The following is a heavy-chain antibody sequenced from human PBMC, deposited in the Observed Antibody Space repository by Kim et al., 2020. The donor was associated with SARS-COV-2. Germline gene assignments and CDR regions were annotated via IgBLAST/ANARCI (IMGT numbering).Heavy chain of an antibody. D-gene: IGHD2-21*01. J-gene: IGHJ5*02. CDR2: IIPIFGTA. CDR1: GGTFSSYA. Sequence: SVKVSCKASGGTFSSYAISWVRQAPGQGLEWMGGIIPIFGTANYAQKFQGRVTITADESTSTAYMELSSLRSEDTAVYYCARSRLVVVAPGWFDPWGQGTLVTVSS. CDR3: ARSRLVVVAPGWFDP. V-gene: IGHV1-69*13.